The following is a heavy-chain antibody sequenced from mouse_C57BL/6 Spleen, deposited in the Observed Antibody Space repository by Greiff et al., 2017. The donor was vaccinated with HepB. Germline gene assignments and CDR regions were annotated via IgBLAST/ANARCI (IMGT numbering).Heavy chain of an antibody. CDR3: ARNDDYDVIAMDY. J-gene: IGHJ4*01. V-gene: IGHV1-42*01. D-gene: IGHD2-4*01. CDR1: GYSFTGYY. CDR2: INPSTGGT. Sequence: EVQLQQSGPELVKPGASVKISCKASGYSFTGYYMNWVKQSPEKSLEWIGEINPSTGGTTYNQKFKAKATLTVDKSSSTAYMQLKSLTSEDSAVYYCARNDDYDVIAMDYWGQGTSVTVSS.